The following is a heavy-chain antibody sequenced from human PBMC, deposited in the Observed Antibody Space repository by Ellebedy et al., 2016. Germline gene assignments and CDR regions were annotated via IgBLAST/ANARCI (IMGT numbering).Heavy chain of an antibody. J-gene: IGHJ6*02. Sequence: LSLTCAASGFTFSSYGMHWVRQAPGKGLEWVAVIWYDGSNKYYADSVKGRFTISRDNSKNTLYLQMNSLKTEDTAVYYCTTDQNSSGWYGYYYYGMDVWGQGTTVTVSS. D-gene: IGHD6-19*01. V-gene: IGHV3-33*01. CDR2: IWYDGSNK. CDR1: GFTFSSYG. CDR3: TTDQNSSGWYGYYYYGMDV.